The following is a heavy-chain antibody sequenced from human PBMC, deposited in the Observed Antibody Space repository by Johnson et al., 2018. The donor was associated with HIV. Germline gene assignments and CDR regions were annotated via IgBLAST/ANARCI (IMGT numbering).Heavy chain of an antibody. J-gene: IGHJ3*01. CDR2: NSYDGLNK. V-gene: IGHV3-30*04. CDR1: GFAFSSYT. Sequence: QVQLGESGGGVVQPGRSLRLSCAASGFAFSSYTMHWVRQVPGKGLDWVAVNSYDGLNKYYAGPVQGRFSTPRDNSKDTLYLQMNKLRIEDTALYYCARSLHDYGDYLWGRDAFDLWGQGTMVIVSS. CDR3: ARSLHDYGDYLWGRDAFDL. D-gene: IGHD4-17*01.